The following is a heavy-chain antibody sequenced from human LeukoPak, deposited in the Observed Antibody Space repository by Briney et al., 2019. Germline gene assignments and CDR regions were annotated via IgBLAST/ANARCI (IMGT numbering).Heavy chain of an antibody. CDR3: ARAEEACYDSSGYYYYFDY. CDR2: INPNSGGT. V-gene: IGHV1-2*06. CDR1: GYTFTGYY. J-gene: IGHJ4*02. D-gene: IGHD3-22*01. Sequence: GASVKVSCKASGYTFTGYYMHWVRQAPGQGLEWMGRINPNSGGTNYAQKFQGRVTMTRDTSISTAYMELSRLRSDDTAVYYCARAEEACYDSSGYYYYFDYWGQGTLVTVSS.